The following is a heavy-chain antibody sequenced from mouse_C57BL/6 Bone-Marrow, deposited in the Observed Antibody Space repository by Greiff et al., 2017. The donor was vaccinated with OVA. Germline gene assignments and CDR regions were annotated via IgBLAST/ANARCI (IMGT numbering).Heavy chain of an antibody. CDR2: IRNKANGYTT. CDR3: ARGRYYGSYWYFDV. CDR1: GFTFTDYY. V-gene: IGHV7-3*01. D-gene: IGHD1-1*01. J-gene: IGHJ1*03. Sequence: EVMLVESGGGLVQPGGSLSLSCAASGFTFTDYYMSWVRQPPGKALEWLGFIRNKANGYTTEYSASVKGRFTISRDNSQSILYLQMNALRAEDSATYYCARGRYYGSYWYFDVWGTGTTVTVSS.